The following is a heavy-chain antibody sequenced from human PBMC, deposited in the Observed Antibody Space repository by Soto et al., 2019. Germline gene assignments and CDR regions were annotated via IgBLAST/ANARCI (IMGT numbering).Heavy chain of an antibody. CDR1: GDSVSSTSAA. CDR3: ARAHSNSWDYFRGMDV. CDR2: TYYRSKWYN. Sequence: SQTLSLTCGISGDSVSSTSAAWNWIRQSPSRGLEWLGRTYYRSKWYNDCAVSVKSRISINPDTSKNQFSLQLNSVTPEGTAVYYCARAHSNSWDYFRGMDVWGQGTTVTVSS. J-gene: IGHJ6*02. V-gene: IGHV6-1*01. D-gene: IGHD6-13*01.